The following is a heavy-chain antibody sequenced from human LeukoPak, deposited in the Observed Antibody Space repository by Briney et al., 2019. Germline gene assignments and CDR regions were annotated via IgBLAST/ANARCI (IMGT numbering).Heavy chain of an antibody. CDR1: GGSISSSLYH. CDR2: IYYTGTT. J-gene: IGHJ4*02. CDR3: ARREGDFHTGIVFDN. Sequence: SETLSLTCAVSGGSISSSLYHWGWIRQPPGKGLEWIGNIYYTGTTNYSPSLKSRLTLSIDTSRSQFSLKLTSVTAADTAVYYCARREGDFHTGIVFDNWGQGSLVTVSS. V-gene: IGHV4-39*07. D-gene: IGHD3-3*01.